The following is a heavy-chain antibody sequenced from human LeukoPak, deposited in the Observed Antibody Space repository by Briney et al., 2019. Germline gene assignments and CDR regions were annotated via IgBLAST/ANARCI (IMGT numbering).Heavy chain of an antibody. D-gene: IGHD3-10*01. CDR2: IFPSGGEI. V-gene: IGHV3-23*01. CDR3: ARKYASGTYPLDY. CDR1: GFTFSTFA. J-gene: IGHJ4*02. Sequence: GGSLRLSCAASGFTFSTFAMIWVRQPPGKGLEWVSSIFPSGGEIHYADSVRGRFTISRDNSKSTLSLQMSSLRVEDTAVYYCARKYASGTYPLDYWGQGILVTVSS.